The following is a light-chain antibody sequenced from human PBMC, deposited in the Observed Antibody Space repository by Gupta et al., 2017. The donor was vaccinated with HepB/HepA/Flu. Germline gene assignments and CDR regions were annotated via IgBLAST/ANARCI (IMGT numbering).Light chain of an antibody. CDR1: KLEDKY. CDR2: KDI. V-gene: IGLV3-1*01. Sequence: SYDLSQPPSVSVSPGQTVSISCSGDKLEDKYVSWYQQRPGQSPVLVIFKDIKRPSEIPERFSGSNSGNTATLNISGAQALEEADYFCPAWDGSAAVFGAGTKVTVL. J-gene: IGLJ1*01. CDR3: PAWDGSAAV.